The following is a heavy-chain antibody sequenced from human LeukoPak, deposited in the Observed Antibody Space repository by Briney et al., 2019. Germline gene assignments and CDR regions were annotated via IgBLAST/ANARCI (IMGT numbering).Heavy chain of an antibody. CDR2: IYRGGSET. J-gene: IGHJ4*02. CDR1: GFTFSAHR. Sequence: PGGSLRLSCTVSGFTFSAHRMSWVRQAPGKGLEWVANIYRGGSETHYVDSVKGRFTISRDNAKNSLYLHLSSLRAEDTAVYYCAREGTFGYHYFDYWGQGALVTVSS. D-gene: IGHD3-3*01. V-gene: IGHV3-7*01. CDR3: AREGTFGYHYFDY.